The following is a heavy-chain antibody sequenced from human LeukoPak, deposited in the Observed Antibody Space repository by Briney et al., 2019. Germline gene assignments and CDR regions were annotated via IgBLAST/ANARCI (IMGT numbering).Heavy chain of an antibody. J-gene: IGHJ3*02. Sequence: SVKVSCKASGGTFISYAISWVRQAPGQGLEWMGGIIPIFGTANYAQKFQGRVTITADESTSTAYMELSSLRSEDTAVYYCARVQIVVVPAAILAVAAGAFDIWGQGTMVTVSS. CDR2: IIPIFGTA. V-gene: IGHV1-69*13. CDR3: ARVQIVVVPAAILAVAAGAFDI. D-gene: IGHD2-2*01. CDR1: GGTFISYA.